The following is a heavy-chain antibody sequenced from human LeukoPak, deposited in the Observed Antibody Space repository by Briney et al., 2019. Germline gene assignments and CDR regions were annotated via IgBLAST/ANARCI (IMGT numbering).Heavy chain of an antibody. CDR1: GFTFSSYG. CDR3: AKVLLYIAAAGHAIDI. Sequence: PGGSLRLSCAASGFTFSSYGMHWVRQAPGKGLEWVSFIRYDGSNKYYADSVKGRFTISRDNSKNTLYLQMNSLRAEDTAVYYCAKVLLYIAAAGHAIDIWGQGTMVTVSS. J-gene: IGHJ3*02. CDR2: IRYDGSNK. D-gene: IGHD6-13*01. V-gene: IGHV3-30*02.